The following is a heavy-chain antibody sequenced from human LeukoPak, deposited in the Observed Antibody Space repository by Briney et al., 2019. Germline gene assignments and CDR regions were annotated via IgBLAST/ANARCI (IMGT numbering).Heavy chain of an antibody. D-gene: IGHD6-19*01. CDR3: ARAAVADYFDY. V-gene: IGHV3-66*01. Sequence: GGSLRLSCAASGFTVSSNYMSWVRQSPGKGLEWVSVIYSGGSTYYADSVKGRFTISRDNSKNTVHLQMNSLRAEDTAVYYCARAAVADYFDYWGQGTLVTVSS. CDR1: GFTVSSNY. CDR2: IYSGGST. J-gene: IGHJ4*02.